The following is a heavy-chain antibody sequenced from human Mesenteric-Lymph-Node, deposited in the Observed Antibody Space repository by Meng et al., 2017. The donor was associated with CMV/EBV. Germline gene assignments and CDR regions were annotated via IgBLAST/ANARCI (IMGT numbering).Heavy chain of an antibody. CDR2: IYYSGST. CDR1: GGSISSSSYY. CDR3: ARPHYYGSGSSPWFDP. J-gene: IGHJ5*02. Sequence: QLQLQESGLGLGKPSETLSLTCTVSGGSISSSSYYWGWIRQPPGKGLEWIGSIYYSGSTYYNPSLKSRVTISVDTSKNQFSLKLSSVTAADTAVYYCARPHYYGSGSSPWFDPWGQGTLVTVSS. V-gene: IGHV4-39*01. D-gene: IGHD3-10*01.